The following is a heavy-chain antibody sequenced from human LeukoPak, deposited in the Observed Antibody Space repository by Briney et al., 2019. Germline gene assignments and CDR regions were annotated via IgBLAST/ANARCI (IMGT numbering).Heavy chain of an antibody. CDR1: GFTFSNFG. CDR2: ISYDGKNE. J-gene: IGHJ4*02. Sequence: GGSLRLSCAASGFTFSNFGMHWVRQAPGKGLEWVAVISYDGKNEYYTDSVKGRFTISRDNSKNTLYLQMNSLRAEDTAVYYCAKSHFITAAADFDYWGQGTLVTVSS. CDR3: AKSHFITAAADFDY. V-gene: IGHV3-30*18. D-gene: IGHD6-13*01.